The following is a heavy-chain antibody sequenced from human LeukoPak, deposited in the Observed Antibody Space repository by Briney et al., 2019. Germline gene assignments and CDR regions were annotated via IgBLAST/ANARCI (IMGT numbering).Heavy chain of an antibody. Sequence: ASVKVSRKVSGYTLTELSMHWVRQAPGQGLEWMEGFDPEDGETVYAQKFQGRVTMTEDTSTDTAYMELSSLRSEDTAVYYCATEATARGAFDIWGQGTMVTVSS. CDR1: GYTLTELS. V-gene: IGHV1-24*01. D-gene: IGHD3-10*01. J-gene: IGHJ3*02. CDR2: FDPEDGET. CDR3: ATEATARGAFDI.